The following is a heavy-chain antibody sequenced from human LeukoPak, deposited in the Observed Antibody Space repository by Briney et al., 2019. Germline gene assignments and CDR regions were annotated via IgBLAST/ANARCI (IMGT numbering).Heavy chain of an antibody. V-gene: IGHV4-59*08. CDR3: ARNDIYYYGMDV. J-gene: IGHJ6*02. CDR2: IYYSGST. Sequence: GYIYYSGSTNYNPSLKSRVTISVDTSKNQFSLKLSSVTAADTAVYYCARNDIYYYGMDVWGQGTTVTVSS. D-gene: IGHD1-1*01.